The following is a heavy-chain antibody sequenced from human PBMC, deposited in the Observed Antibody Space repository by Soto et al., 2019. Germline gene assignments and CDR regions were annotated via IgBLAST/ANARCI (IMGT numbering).Heavy chain of an antibody. V-gene: IGHV1-24*01. CDR1: GYTITELS. Sequence: GASVKVSCKVSGYTITELSMHWVRQAPGKGLGWMGGFDPEDGETIYAQKFQGRVTMTEDTSTDTAYMELSSLRSEDTAVYYGATGLLYYYYMDVWGKGTSVTVSS. CDR2: FDPEDGET. CDR3: ATGLLYYYYMDV. J-gene: IGHJ6*03.